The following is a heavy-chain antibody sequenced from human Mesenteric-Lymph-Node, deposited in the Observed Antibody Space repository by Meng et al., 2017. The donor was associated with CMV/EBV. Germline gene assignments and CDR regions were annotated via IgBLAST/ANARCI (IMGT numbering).Heavy chain of an antibody. V-gene: IGHV4-30-4*08. J-gene: IGHJ5*02. D-gene: IGHD3-3*01. CDR1: GGSISSSDYY. Sequence: CTVSGGSISSSDYYWRWSRQPPGKGLEWIGYIYYSGSTYYNPSLKSRVTISVDTSKNQFSLKLSSVTAADTAVYYCARKDFWSPFDPWGQGTLVTVSS. CDR3: ARKDFWSPFDP. CDR2: IYYSGST.